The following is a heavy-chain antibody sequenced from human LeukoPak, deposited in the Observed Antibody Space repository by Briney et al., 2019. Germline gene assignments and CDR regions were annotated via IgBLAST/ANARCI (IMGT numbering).Heavy chain of an antibody. CDR1: GGTFSRYA. V-gene: IGHV1-69*01. Sequence: SVKVSCTASGGTFSRYAFSWVRQAPGQGLEWMGGIIPIFGTANYAQKFQGRVTITADESTSTAYMELSSLRSEGTAVYYCARQQVWGSGPYYFDYWGQGTLVTVSP. CDR2: IIPIFGTA. D-gene: IGHD6-19*01. CDR3: ARQQVWGSGPYYFDY. J-gene: IGHJ4*02.